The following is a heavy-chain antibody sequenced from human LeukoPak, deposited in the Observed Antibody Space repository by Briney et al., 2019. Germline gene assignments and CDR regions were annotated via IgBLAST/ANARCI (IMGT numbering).Heavy chain of an antibody. Sequence: GRSLRLSCAASGFTFSSYGMHWVRQAPGKGLEWVAVISYDGSNKYYADSVKGRFTIFRDNSKNTLYLQMNSLRAGDTAVYYCAKEIRYCSGGSCYYYYGMDVWGQGTTVTVSS. D-gene: IGHD2-15*01. CDR1: GFTFSSYG. J-gene: IGHJ6*02. CDR2: ISYDGSNK. V-gene: IGHV3-30*18. CDR3: AKEIRYCSGGSCYYYYGMDV.